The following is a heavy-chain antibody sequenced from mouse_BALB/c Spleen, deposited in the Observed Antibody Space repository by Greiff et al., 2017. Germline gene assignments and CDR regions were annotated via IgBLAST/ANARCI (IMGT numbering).Heavy chain of an antibody. V-gene: IGHV2-9*02. CDR3: ARDRGGYDGWFAY. J-gene: IGHJ3*01. CDR2: IWAGGST. D-gene: IGHD2-2*01. Sequence: VMLVESGPGLVAPSQSLSITCTVSGFSLTSYGVHWVRQPPGKGLEWLGVIWAGGSTNYNSALMSRLSISKDNSKSQVFLKMNSLQTDDTAMYYCARDRGGYDGWFAYWGQGTLVTVSA. CDR1: GFSLTSYG.